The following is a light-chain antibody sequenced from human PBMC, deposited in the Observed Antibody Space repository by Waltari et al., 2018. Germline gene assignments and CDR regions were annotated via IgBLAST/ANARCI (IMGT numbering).Light chain of an antibody. CDR3: QQAKSFPS. J-gene: IGKJ4*02. V-gene: IGKV1D-12*01. CDR2: AAS. CDR1: QGLSSW. Sequence: DLQMTQSQSSMSASVGDRVTITCRASQGLSSWLAWYQQKPGKAPQLLIYAASSLQSGVPSRFSGSGSETEFTLTINNLQPEDFATYYCQQAKSFPSFGGGTKVEIK.